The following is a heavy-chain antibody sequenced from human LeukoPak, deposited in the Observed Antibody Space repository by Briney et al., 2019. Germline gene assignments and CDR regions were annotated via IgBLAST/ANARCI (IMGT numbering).Heavy chain of an antibody. Sequence: ASVKVSCKASGYTFTDYYMHWVRQAPGQGLEWMGWINPSSGGTSYAQKFQDRVTMTRDTSISTAYMELSRLRSGDTAVYYCASKGAGYCRSTNCQGAFDLWGQGTMVSVSS. J-gene: IGHJ3*01. CDR1: GYTFTDYY. V-gene: IGHV1-2*02. CDR3: ASKGAGYCRSTNCQGAFDL. D-gene: IGHD2-2*01. CDR2: INPSSGGT.